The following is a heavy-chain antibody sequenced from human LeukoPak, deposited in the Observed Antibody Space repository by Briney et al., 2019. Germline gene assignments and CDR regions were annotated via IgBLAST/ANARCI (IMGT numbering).Heavy chain of an antibody. D-gene: IGHD3-22*01. J-gene: IGHJ4*02. CDR1: GYTFTSYA. CDR3: ARVTGYLHSSGYWSDY. CDR2: INTNTGNP. V-gene: IGHV7-4-1*02. Sequence: GASVNVSCKASGYTFTSYAMNWVRQTPGQGLEWMGWINTNTGNPTYAQGFTGRFVFSLDTSVSTAYLQISSLKAEDTAVYYCARVTGYLHSSGYWSDYWGQGTLVTVSS.